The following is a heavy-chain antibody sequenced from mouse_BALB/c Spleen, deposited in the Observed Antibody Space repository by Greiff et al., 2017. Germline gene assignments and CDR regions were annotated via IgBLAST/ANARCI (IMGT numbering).Heavy chain of an antibody. J-gene: IGHJ3*01. CDR1: GFTFSSYY. D-gene: IGHD2-3*01. CDR2: INSNGGST. CDR3: ARHWIYEGYPPFAY. V-gene: IGHV5-6-2*01. Sequence: DVQLVESGGGLVKLGGSLKLSCAASGFTFSSYYMTWVRQTPEQRLELVAAINSNGGSTYYPDTVKGRFTITIDNAKNTLYLQMSSLTSEDTALYYYARHWIYEGYPPFAYWGQGTLVTVSA.